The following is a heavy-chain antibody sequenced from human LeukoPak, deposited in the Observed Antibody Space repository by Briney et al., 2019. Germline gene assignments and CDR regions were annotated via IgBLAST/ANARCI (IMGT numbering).Heavy chain of an antibody. CDR2: INPSGGST. D-gene: IGHD4/OR15-4a*01. V-gene: IGHV1-46*01. CDR1: GYTFTNYY. CDR3: ARGMVATIYYFDY. Sequence: GASVKVSCKASGYTFTNYYMHWLRQAPGQGLEWMGIINPSGGSTSYAQKFQGRVTMTRDTSTSTVYMELSSLRSEDTAVYYCARGMVATIYYFDYWGREPWSPSPQ. J-gene: IGHJ4*02.